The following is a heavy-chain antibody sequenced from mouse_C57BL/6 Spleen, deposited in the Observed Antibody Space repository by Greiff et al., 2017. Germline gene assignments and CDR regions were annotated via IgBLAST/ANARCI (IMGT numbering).Heavy chain of an antibody. Sequence: QVHVKQPGAELVKPGASVKVSCKASGYTFTSYWMHWVKQRPGQGLEWIGRIHPSDSDTNYNQKFKGKATLTVDKSSSTAYMQLSSLTSEDSAVYYCARGKYGSSWETLHGWGKGTTLTVSS. CDR1: GYTFTSYW. CDR3: ARGKYGSSWETLHG. D-gene: IGHD1-1*01. J-gene: IGHJ2*01. V-gene: IGHV1-74*01. CDR2: IHPSDSDT.